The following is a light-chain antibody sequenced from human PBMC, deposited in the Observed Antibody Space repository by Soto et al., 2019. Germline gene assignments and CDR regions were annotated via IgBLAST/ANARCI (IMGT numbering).Light chain of an antibody. CDR1: QSVSSY. V-gene: IGKV3-11*01. CDR3: QQYNNWPRG. J-gene: IGKJ4*01. Sequence: EIVLTQSPATLSLSPGERATLSCRASQSVSSYLAWYQQKPGQAPRLLIYDASNRATGVPARFSGSGSGTDFTLTISSLEPEDFAVYYCQQYNNWPRGFGGGTKVEIK. CDR2: DAS.